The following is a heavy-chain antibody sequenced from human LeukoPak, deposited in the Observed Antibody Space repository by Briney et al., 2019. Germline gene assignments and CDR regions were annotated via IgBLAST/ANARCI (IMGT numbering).Heavy chain of an antibody. J-gene: IGHJ6*03. CDR1: GGSISSYH. D-gene: IGHD2-15*01. Sequence: SETLSLTCTVSGGSISSYHWSWIRQPPGKGLECIGFIYYSGSTNYNPSLKSRVTISVDTSKNQFSLKLSSVTAADTAVYYCARVGMGYCSGGSCSNYYYYMDVWGKGTTVTISS. CDR2: IYYSGST. CDR3: ARVGMGYCSGGSCSNYYYYMDV. V-gene: IGHV4-59*12.